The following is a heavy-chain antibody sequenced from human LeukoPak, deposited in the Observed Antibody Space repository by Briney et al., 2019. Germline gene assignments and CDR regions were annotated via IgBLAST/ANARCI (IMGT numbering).Heavy chain of an antibody. V-gene: IGHV3-30*02. CDR1: GFTFSSYG. CDR2: IRYDGSDK. Sequence: VGSLRLSCAASGFTFSSYGMHWVRQAPGKGLEWVAFIRYDGSDKYYVDSVKGRFTISRDNSKNTLYLQMNSLRAEDTAVYYCARGRVGATVYWGQGTLVTVSS. D-gene: IGHD1-26*01. J-gene: IGHJ4*02. CDR3: ARGRVGATVY.